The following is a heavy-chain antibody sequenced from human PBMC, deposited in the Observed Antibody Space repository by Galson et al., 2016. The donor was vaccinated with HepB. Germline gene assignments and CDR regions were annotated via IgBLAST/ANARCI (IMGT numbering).Heavy chain of an antibody. D-gene: IGHD1-26*01. Sequence: SLRLSCAASRFTFSSYSMNWVRQAPGKGLEWVGFIRRTAYGGTTEYAASVKGRFTISRDDSKSIAYLQMNSLKTEDTAVYYCTRGGWSRESYFDYWGQGTLVTVSS. CDR2: IRRTAYGGTT. CDR3: TRGGWSRESYFDY. J-gene: IGHJ4*02. CDR1: RFTFSSYS. V-gene: IGHV3-49*04.